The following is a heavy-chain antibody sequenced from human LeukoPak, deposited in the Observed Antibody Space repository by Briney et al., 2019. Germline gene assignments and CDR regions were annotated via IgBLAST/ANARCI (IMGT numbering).Heavy chain of an antibody. J-gene: IGHJ4*02. D-gene: IGHD4-17*01. CDR3: ARHRRDDYGDYGLDY. CDR2: INQDVSEK. V-gene: IGHV3-7*04. Sequence: PGGSLRLSCAASGFTFSSYWMTWVRQAPGKGLEWVANINQDVSEKYYVDSVKGRFTISRDNAKSSLYLQMNSLRAEDTAVYYCARHRRDDYGDYGLDYWGQGTLVTVSS. CDR1: GFTFSSYW.